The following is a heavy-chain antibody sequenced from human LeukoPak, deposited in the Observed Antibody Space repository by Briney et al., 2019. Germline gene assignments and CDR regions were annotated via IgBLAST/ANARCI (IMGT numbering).Heavy chain of an antibody. V-gene: IGHV1-2*02. CDR2: INPNSGAT. D-gene: IGHD2-2*01. CDR1: GGTFSSYA. J-gene: IGHJ3*02. CDR3: ARAHCSSTSCHDAFDI. Sequence: ASVKVSCKASGGTFSSYAISWVRQAPGQGLEWMGWINPNSGATNYAQKFQGRVTMTRDTSISTAYMELSRLRSDDTAVYYCARAHCSSTSCHDAFDIWGQGTMVTVSS.